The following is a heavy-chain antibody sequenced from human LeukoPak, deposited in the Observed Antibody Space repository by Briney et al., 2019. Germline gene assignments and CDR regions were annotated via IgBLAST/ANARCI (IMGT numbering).Heavy chain of an antibody. CDR1: GGSISSSSYY. CDR3: TRVRYCSSTSCYGWGYFDY. V-gene: IGHV4-39*01. CDR2: IYYSGST. Sequence: PSETLSLTCTVSGGSISSSSYYWGWIRQPPGKGLEWIGSIYYSGSTYYNPSLKSRVTISVDTSKNQFSLRLSSVSAADTAVYYCTRVRYCSSTSCYGWGYFDYWGQGTLVTVSS. D-gene: IGHD2-2*01. J-gene: IGHJ4*02.